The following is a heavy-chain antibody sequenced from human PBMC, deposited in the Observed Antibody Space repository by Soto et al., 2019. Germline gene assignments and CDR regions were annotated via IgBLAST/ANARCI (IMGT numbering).Heavy chain of an antibody. D-gene: IGHD1-20*01. J-gene: IGHJ3*02. CDR1: GFPLRVNW. CDR2: IKQDGSER. CDR3: LITTSAFEI. V-gene: IGHV3-7*01. Sequence: GGSLRLSVAPLGFPLRVNWWTWVRQAPGKGLEWVANIKQDGSERNYVDSVKGRFTISRDNAKNSLYLQMNSLGADDTAVYYCLITTSAFEICGQGTLVTVSS.